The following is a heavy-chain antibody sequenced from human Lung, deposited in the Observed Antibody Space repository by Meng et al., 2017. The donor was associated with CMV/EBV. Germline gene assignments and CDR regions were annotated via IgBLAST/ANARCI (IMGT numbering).Heavy chain of an antibody. CDR3: STGGYFFDY. CDR2: IKSKPSGGTT. D-gene: IGHD3-10*01. Sequence: LTXATSGFTFSNAWMNWVRQAPGKGLDWVGRIKSKPSGGTTDYAAPVKGRFTISRDDSKNTAYLQMNDLKNDDTAVYYCSTGGYFFDYWGQGTMVTLVS. CDR1: GFTFSNAW. V-gene: IGHV3-15*01. J-gene: IGHJ4*02.